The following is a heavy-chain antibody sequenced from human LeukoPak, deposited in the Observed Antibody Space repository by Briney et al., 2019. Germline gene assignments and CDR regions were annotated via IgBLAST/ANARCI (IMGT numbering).Heavy chain of an antibody. CDR2: INPSGSDT. D-gene: IGHD5-12*01. J-gene: IGHJ4*02. CDR3: AKGYSRVDY. Sequence: VESLKISWKASGYFFTSYWIGWVRQMPGKGLERMEIINPSGSDTRYSPSFQGQVTISADKSISTVYLQWSSLKASDTAKYYCAKGYSRVDYWGQGTLVTVSS. V-gene: IGHV5-51*01. CDR1: GYFFTSYW.